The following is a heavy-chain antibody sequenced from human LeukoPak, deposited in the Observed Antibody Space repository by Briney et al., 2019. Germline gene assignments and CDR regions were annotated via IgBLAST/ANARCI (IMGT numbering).Heavy chain of an antibody. CDR3: AILPGY. Sequence: GGSLRLSCAASGFTVSDNYMSCVRQAPGKVLEWVSVIYSDGRTHYADSVRGRFTVSRDNSKNTLYLQMNSLRAEDTAVYYCAILPGYWGQGTLVTVSS. CDR1: GFTVSDNY. V-gene: IGHV3-53*01. CDR2: IYSDGRT. J-gene: IGHJ4*02.